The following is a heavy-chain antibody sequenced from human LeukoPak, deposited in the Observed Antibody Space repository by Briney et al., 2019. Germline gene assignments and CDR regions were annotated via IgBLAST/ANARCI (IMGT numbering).Heavy chain of an antibody. CDR1: GGSLSGYY. V-gene: IGHV4-34*01. D-gene: IGHD5-12*01. Sequence: PPETLSLTCAVYGGSLSGYYWSWFRQSPGKGLEWIGEVNHRGSTNYNPSLKSRVTISVDTSKNQFSLKLSSVTAADTAVYYCAREIIVARGAFDIWGQGTMVTVSS. J-gene: IGHJ3*02. CDR3: AREIIVARGAFDI. CDR2: VNHRGST.